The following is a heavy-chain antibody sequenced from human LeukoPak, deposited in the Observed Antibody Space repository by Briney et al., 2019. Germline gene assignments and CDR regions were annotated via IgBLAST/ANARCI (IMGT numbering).Heavy chain of an antibody. D-gene: IGHD5-18*01. V-gene: IGHV3-30*02. Sequence: GGSLRLSYAASGFTFSSYGMHWVRQAPGKGLEWVAFIRYDGSNKYYADSVKGRFTISRDNSKNTLYLQMNSLRAEDTAVYYCAKDPAIYLVGQGPTDYWGQGTLVTVSS. CDR3: AKDPAIYLVGQGPTDY. CDR2: IRYDGSNK. CDR1: GFTFSSYG. J-gene: IGHJ4*02.